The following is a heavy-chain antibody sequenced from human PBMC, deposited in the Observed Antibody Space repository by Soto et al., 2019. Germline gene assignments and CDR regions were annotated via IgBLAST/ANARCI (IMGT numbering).Heavy chain of an antibody. J-gene: IGHJ6*02. Sequence: ASVKVSCKASGYTFTSYDINWVRQATGQGLGWMGCMNPNSGNTGYAQKFQGRVTMTRNTSISTAYMELSSLRSEDTAVYYCARGQPKFGADYYDSSGPSMDVWGQGTTVTVSS. CDR2: MNPNSGNT. CDR1: GYTFTSYD. V-gene: IGHV1-8*01. CDR3: ARGQPKFGADYYDSSGPSMDV. D-gene: IGHD3-22*01.